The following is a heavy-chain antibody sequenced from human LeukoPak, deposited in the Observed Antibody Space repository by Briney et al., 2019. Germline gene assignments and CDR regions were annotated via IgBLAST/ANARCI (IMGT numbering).Heavy chain of an antibody. CDR3: ANESPFLDY. V-gene: IGHV3-23*01. CDR1: GFTFNSFA. J-gene: IGHJ4*02. Sequence: GGSLRLSCAASGFTFNSFAMSWVRQVPGKGLEWVSVISGSGGSTYYADSVKGRFTISRDNSKNTLYLQMNSLRAEDTAVYYCANESPFLDYWGQGTLVTVSS. CDR2: ISGSGGST.